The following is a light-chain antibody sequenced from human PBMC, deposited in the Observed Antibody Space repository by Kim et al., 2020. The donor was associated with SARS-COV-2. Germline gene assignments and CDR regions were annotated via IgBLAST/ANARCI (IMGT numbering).Light chain of an antibody. J-gene: IGKJ4*01. CDR1: QDISTY. CDR3: QQYHSYPFT. V-gene: IGKV1-8*01. CDR2: ATS. Sequence: ASTGDRVTITCRASQDISTYLAWYQQKPGTAPKLLISATSTLQTGVPSRFSGSGSGTDFTLTISCLQSEDFATYYCQQYHSYPFTFGGGTKVDIK.